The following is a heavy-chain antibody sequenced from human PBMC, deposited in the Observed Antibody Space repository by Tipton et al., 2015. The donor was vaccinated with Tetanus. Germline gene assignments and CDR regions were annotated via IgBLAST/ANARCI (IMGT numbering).Heavy chain of an antibody. Sequence: EVQLVQSGAEVKKPGESLKISCKGSGYSFTSYWIGWVRQMPGKCLEWMGIIYPGDSDTRYSPSFQGQVTISADKSISTAYLQWSSLKASDTAMYYCARWVPRFLEEPHFDYWGQGTLVTVSS. CDR1: GYSFTSYW. J-gene: IGHJ4*02. D-gene: IGHD3-3*01. V-gene: IGHV5-51*01. CDR3: ARWVPRFLEEPHFDY. CDR2: IYPGDSDT.